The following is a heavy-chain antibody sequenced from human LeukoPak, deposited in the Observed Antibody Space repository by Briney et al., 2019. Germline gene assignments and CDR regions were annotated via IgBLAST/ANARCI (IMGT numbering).Heavy chain of an antibody. Sequence: PGGSLRLSCAASGFTFSSYGMHWVRQAPGKGLEWVAVISYDGSNKYYADSVKGRFTISRDNSKNTLYLQMNSLRAEDTAVYYCAKDRVVTMVRGVIIPGFDPWGQGTLVTVSS. V-gene: IGHV3-30*18. J-gene: IGHJ5*02. CDR3: AKDRVVTMVRGVIIPGFDP. D-gene: IGHD3-10*01. CDR1: GFTFSSYG. CDR2: ISYDGSNK.